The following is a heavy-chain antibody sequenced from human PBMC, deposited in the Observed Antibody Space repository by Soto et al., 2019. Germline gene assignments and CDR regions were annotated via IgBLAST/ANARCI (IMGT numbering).Heavy chain of an antibody. CDR1: GGYFSGYY. Sequence: ETLSLTCGVYGGYFSGYYWSCIRQPPGKGLEWIGGINHSGSTKYNPSLKSRVTISVDTSKNQFSLKLSSVTAADTAVDYCARTSLGHYYYEHGMYVWGQGTTVTVSS. V-gene: IGHV4-34*01. J-gene: IGHJ6*02. CDR3: ARTSLGHYYYEHGMYV. CDR2: INHSGST.